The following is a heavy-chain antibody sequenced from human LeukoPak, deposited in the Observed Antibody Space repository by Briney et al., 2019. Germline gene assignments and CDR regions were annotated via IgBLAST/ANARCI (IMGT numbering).Heavy chain of an antibody. V-gene: IGHV1-46*01. CDR2: INPSGGST. J-gene: IGHJ3*02. CDR3: ARPPLPYYYDSSGTKGYAFDI. CDR1: GYTFTSYY. D-gene: IGHD3-22*01. Sequence: ASVKVSCKASGYTFTSYYMHWVRQAPGQGREGMGIINPSGGSTIYAQKFQGRVTITTDESTSTAYMELSSLRSEDTAVYYCARPPLPYYYDSSGTKGYAFDIWGQGTMVTVSS.